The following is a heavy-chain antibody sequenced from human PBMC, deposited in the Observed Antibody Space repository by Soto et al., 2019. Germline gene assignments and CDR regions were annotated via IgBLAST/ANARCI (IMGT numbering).Heavy chain of an antibody. CDR3: ARGSFGPYGDYVSNVNWFDP. CDR1: GGSISSGGYY. CDR2: IYYSGST. V-gene: IGHV4-31*03. Sequence: SATLSLTCTVSGGSISSGGYYWSWIRQHPGKGLEWIGYIYYSGSTYYNPSLKSRVTISVDTSKNQFSLKLSSVTAADTAVYYCARGSFGPYGDYVSNVNWFDPWGQGTLVTVS. D-gene: IGHD4-17*01. J-gene: IGHJ5*02.